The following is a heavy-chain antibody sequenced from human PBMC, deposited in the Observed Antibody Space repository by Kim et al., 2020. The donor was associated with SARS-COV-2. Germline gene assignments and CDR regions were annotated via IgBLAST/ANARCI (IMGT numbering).Heavy chain of an antibody. CDR3: ARVGYSSSFLLFDY. D-gene: IGHD6-6*01. J-gene: IGHJ4*02. V-gene: IGHV4-59*01. Sequence: SETLSLTCTVSGGSISSYYWSWIRQPPGKGLEWIGYIYYSGSTNYNPSLKSRVTISVDTSKNQFSLKLSSVTAADTAVYYCARVGYSSSFLLFDYWGQGTLVTVSS. CDR1: GGSISSYY. CDR2: IYYSGST.